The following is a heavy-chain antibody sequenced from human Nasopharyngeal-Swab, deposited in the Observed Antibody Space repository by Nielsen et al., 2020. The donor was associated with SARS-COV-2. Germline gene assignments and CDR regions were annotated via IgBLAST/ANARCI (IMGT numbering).Heavy chain of an antibody. Sequence: SETLSLTCAVSGGSISSGGYYWSWIRQPPGKGLEWIGYIYYSGSTNYNPSLKSRVTISVDTSKNQFSLKLISVTAADTAVYYCARSTYCGGDCQNYFDYWGQGTLVTVSS. D-gene: IGHD2-21*02. CDR1: GGSISSGGYY. CDR2: IYYSGST. CDR3: ARSTYCGGDCQNYFDY. J-gene: IGHJ4*02. V-gene: IGHV4-61*08.